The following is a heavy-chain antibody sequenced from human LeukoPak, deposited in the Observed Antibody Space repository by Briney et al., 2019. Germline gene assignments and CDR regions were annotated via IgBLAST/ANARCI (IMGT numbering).Heavy chain of an antibody. CDR1: GGSFSGYY. V-gene: IGHV4-34*01. J-gene: IGHJ4*02. D-gene: IGHD3-16*02. Sequence: SETLSLTCAVYGGSFSGYYWSWIRQPPGKGLEWIGEINHSGSTNYNPSLKSRVTISVDTSKNQFSLKLSSVTAADTAVYYCARGPQDYVWGXYRSYYFDYWGQGTLVTV. CDR2: INHSGST. CDR3: ARGPQDYVWGXYRSYYFDY.